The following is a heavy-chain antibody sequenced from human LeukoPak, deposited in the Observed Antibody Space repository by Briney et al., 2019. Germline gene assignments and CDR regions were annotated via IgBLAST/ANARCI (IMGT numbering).Heavy chain of an antibody. D-gene: IGHD4-17*01. CDR1: GGSISSYY. J-gene: IGHJ4*02. CDR3: ARQDYGDYDYYFDY. CDR2: IYYSGST. V-gene: IGHV4-59*01. Sequence: PSETLSLTCTVSGGSISSYYWSWIRQPPGKGLEWIGYIYYSGSTNYNPSLKSRVTISVDTSKNRFSLKLSSVTAADTAVYYCARQDYGDYDYYFDYWGQGTLVTVSS.